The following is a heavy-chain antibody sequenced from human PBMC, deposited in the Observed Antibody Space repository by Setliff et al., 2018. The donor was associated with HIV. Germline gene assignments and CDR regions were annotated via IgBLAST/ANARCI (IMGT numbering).Heavy chain of an antibody. V-gene: IGHV4-38-2*01. J-gene: IGHJ6*03. CDR3: ARHKDPPGSRWIFYYYYMDL. D-gene: IGHD6-13*01. Sequence: SETLSLTCAVSGYSIRSGYYWGWIRQPPGKGLEWIGSIYHSGSTYYNPSLKSRVTISVDTSKNQFSLKLSSVTAADTGVYYCARHKDPPGSRWIFYYYYMDLWGGGTTVTVSS. CDR2: IYHSGST. CDR1: GYSIRSGYY.